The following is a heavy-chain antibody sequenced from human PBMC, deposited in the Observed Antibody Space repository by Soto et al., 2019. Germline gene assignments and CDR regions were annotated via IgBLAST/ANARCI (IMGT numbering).Heavy chain of an antibody. D-gene: IGHD3-9*01. CDR3: ARDGQQQAQQTYFYFYGMDV. J-gene: IGHJ6*01. CDR1: GYNFSTYG. Sequence: QVHLVQSGAEVKKPGASVKVSCKASGYNFSTYGISWVRQAPGQGLEWMGWISGDSLNTKSAQKLQGRFTMTTDISARTSFMDLRGLNSDDTAVYFCARDGQQQAQQTYFYFYGMDVWGQGTTVIVSS. CDR2: ISGDSLNT. V-gene: IGHV1-18*01.